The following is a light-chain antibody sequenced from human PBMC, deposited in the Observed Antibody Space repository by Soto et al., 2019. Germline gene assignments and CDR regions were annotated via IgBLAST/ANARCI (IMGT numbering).Light chain of an antibody. Sequence: DIQMTQSPSSLSASVGDRVTITCRASQSISTYLNWYQHKPGKAPKVLIYAVSSLQSGVPSRFSGSGSGTDLTLTITSLQPEDSATYYCQHSYGTPRTFGQGTKVEIK. J-gene: IGKJ1*01. V-gene: IGKV1-39*01. CDR1: QSISTY. CDR2: AVS. CDR3: QHSYGTPRT.